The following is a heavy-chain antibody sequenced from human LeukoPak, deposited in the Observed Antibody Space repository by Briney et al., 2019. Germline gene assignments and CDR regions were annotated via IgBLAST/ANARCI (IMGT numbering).Heavy chain of an antibody. J-gene: IGHJ4*02. CDR1: GFTFSTYS. V-gene: IGHV3-48*02. CDR2: IGYSNIPI. D-gene: IGHD2-15*01. CDR3: ATAGSNTQTWWFDY. Sequence: GGPLRLSCAASGFTFSTYSMTWVRQAPGKGLEWVSYIGYSNIPIYYADSVRGRFTVSRDNAKNSQYLQMNSLKDEDTAVYYCATAGSNTQTWWFDYWGRGVLVTVSS.